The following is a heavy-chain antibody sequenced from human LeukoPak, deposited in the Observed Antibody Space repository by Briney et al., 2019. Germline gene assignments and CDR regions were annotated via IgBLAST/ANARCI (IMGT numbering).Heavy chain of an antibody. Sequence: SETLSLTCAVYGGSFSGYYWSWIRQPPGKGLEWIGEINHSGSTNSNPSLKSRVTISVDTSKNQFSLKLSSVTAADTAVYYCARPLLQLPYHYYGMDVWGQGTTVTVSS. CDR2: INHSGST. CDR3: ARPLLQLPYHYYGMDV. CDR1: GGSFSGYY. V-gene: IGHV4-34*01. J-gene: IGHJ6*02. D-gene: IGHD2-2*01.